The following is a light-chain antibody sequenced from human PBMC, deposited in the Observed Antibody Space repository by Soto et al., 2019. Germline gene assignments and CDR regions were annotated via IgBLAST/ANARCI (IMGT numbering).Light chain of an antibody. CDR1: SSDVGGYNY. J-gene: IGLJ1*01. Sequence: QSALTQPASVSGSPGQSITISCTGTSSDVGGYNYVSWYQQHPGKAPKLMIYDVNNRPSGVSNRFSGSKSGNTASLTISGLQAEAEADYYCSSYTSSSPLVFGTGTKLTVL. V-gene: IGLV2-14*01. CDR3: SSYTSSSPLV. CDR2: DVN.